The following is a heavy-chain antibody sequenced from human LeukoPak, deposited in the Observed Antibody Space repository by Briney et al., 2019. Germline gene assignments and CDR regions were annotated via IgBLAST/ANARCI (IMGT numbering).Heavy chain of an antibody. CDR2: INPNSGAT. V-gene: IGHV1-2*02. J-gene: IGHJ4*02. CDR1: GYTFTDYY. D-gene: IGHD5-12*01. Sequence: GASVKVSCKASGYTFTDYYIHWVRQAPGQGLEWMGWINPNSGATNSAQHFQGRFTMTRDPSVNPAYMELSRLTFDDTAVYFCARSRVTTIPNLDYWGQGILLTVSS. CDR3: ARSRVTTIPNLDY.